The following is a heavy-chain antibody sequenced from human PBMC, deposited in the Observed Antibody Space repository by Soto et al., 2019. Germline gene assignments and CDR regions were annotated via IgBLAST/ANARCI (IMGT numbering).Heavy chain of an antibody. CDR1: GFTFSSYG. V-gene: IGHV3-30*18. CDR3: AKARAYYYDSSALSDY. Sequence: GGSLRLSCAASGFTFSSYGMHWVRQAPGKGLEWVAVISYDGSNKYYADSVKGRFTISRDNSKNTLYLQMNSLRAEDTAVYYCAKARAYYYDSSALSDYWGQGTLVTVSS. J-gene: IGHJ4*02. CDR2: ISYDGSNK. D-gene: IGHD3-22*01.